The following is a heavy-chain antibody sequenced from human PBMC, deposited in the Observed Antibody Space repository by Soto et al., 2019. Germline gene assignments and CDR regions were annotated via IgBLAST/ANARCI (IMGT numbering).Heavy chain of an antibody. CDR3: ARDRGCSSTSCYAGRLDY. CDR2: IWYDGSNK. Sequence: QVQLVESGGGVVQPGRSLRLSCAASGFTFSSYGMHWVRQAPGKGLGWVAVIWYDGSNKYYADSVKGRFTISRDNSKNTLYLQMNSLRAEDTAVYYCARDRGCSSTSCYAGRLDYWGQGTLVTVSS. J-gene: IGHJ4*02. D-gene: IGHD2-2*01. V-gene: IGHV3-33*01. CDR1: GFTFSSYG.